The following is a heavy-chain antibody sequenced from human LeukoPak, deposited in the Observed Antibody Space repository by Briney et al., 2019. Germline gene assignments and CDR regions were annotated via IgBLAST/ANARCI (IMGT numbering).Heavy chain of an antibody. J-gene: IGHJ4*02. D-gene: IGHD1-14*01. Sequence: SETLSLTCTVSGGSISSYYWSWIRQPAGKGLEWIWRIYTSGSTNYNPSLKSRVTMSVDTSKNQFSLRLSSVTAADPAVYYCARDRPRTDPVDYWGQGTLVTVSS. V-gene: IGHV4-4*07. CDR2: IYTSGST. CDR1: GGSISSYY. CDR3: ARDRPRTDPVDY.